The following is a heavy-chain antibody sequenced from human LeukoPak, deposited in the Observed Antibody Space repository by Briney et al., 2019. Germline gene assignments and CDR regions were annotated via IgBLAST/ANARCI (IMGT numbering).Heavy chain of an antibody. CDR2: ISSSSSYI. CDR1: GFTFSSYS. J-gene: IGHJ4*02. CDR3: TRDSSYYDFWSGYYPTGLFDY. Sequence: GGSLRLSCAASGFTFSSYSMNWVRQAPGKGLEWVSSISSSSSYIYYADSVKGRFTISRDNAKNSLYLQMNSLRAEDTAVYYCTRDSSYYDFWSGYYPTGLFDYWGQGTLVTVSS. D-gene: IGHD3-3*01. V-gene: IGHV3-21*01.